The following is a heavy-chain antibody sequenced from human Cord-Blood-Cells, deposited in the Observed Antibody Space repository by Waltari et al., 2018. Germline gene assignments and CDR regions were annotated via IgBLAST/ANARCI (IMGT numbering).Heavy chain of an antibody. V-gene: IGHV3-23*01. CDR3: AKDRSGVLLWFGELGY. J-gene: IGHJ4*02. Sequence: VQLLESGGGLVQPGGSLRLSCAASGFTFSSYAMSWVRQAPGKGLEWVSAISGSGGSTYYADSVKGRFTISRDNSKNTLYLQMNSLRAEDTAVYYCAKDRSGVLLWFGELGYWGQGTLVTVSS. CDR2: ISGSGGST. D-gene: IGHD3-10*01. CDR1: GFTFSSYA.